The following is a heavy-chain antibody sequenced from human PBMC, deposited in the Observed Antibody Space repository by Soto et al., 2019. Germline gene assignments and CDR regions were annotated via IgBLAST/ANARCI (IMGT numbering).Heavy chain of an antibody. Sequence: QVQLVESGGGVVQPGRSLRLSCAASGFTFSHYAMHWVRQAPGKGLEWVAVISFDGSNKYYADSVKGRFTISRANSKNPLYLQINSLRPEDTAVYYCARSAPYYPLDFWGQGSLVTVSS. CDR3: ARSAPYYPLDF. CDR1: GFTFSHYA. D-gene: IGHD3-22*01. CDR2: ISFDGSNK. J-gene: IGHJ4*02. V-gene: IGHV3-30-3*01.